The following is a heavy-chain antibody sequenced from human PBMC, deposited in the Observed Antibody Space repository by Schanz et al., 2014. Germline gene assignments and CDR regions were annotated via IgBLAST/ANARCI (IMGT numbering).Heavy chain of an antibody. Sequence: QLQMQESGPGLVKPSETLSLTCSVSGDSISSTSYYWGWIRQPPGKGLEWIGSIYYSGSTYYNASLKSRVTIPVDTSKNLFPLKLNSVAAADSAVYYCARLWGGWRIPDYWGQGTLVTVSS. CDR3: ARLWGGWRIPDY. J-gene: IGHJ4*02. CDR1: GDSISSTSYY. D-gene: IGHD6-19*01. CDR2: IYYSGST. V-gene: IGHV4-39*01.